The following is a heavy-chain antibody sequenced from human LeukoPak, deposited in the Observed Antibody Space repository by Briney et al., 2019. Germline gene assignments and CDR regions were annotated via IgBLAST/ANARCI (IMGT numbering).Heavy chain of an antibody. J-gene: IGHJ3*02. CDR2: INHSGST. CDR3: ARHRNYFDSSGYFYRDAFDI. Sequence: PSETLSLTCAVYGGSFSGYYWSWIRQPPGKGLEWIGEINHSGSTNYNPSLKSRITISVDMSKNLFSLKLSSVTAADTAVYYCARHRNYFDSSGYFYRDAFDIWGQGTVVTVSS. V-gene: IGHV4-34*01. D-gene: IGHD3-22*01. CDR1: GGSFSGYY.